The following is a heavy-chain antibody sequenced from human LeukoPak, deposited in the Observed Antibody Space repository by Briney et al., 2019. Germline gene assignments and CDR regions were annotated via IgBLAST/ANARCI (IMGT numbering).Heavy chain of an antibody. CDR2: IYYSGST. D-gene: IGHD2-2*01. V-gene: IGHV4-30-4*01. CDR3: ARSDCSSTSCYNGNWYFDL. J-gene: IGHJ2*01. CDR1: GGSISSGDYY. Sequence: SQTLSLTCTVSGGSISSGDYYWSWIRQPPGKGLEWIGYIYYSGSTYYNPSLKSRVTISVDTSKNQFSLKLSSVTAADTAVYYYARSDCSSTSCYNGNWYFDLWGRGTLVTVSS.